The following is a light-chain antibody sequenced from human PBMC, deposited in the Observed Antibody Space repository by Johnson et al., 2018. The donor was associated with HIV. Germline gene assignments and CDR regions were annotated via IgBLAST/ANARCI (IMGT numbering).Light chain of an antibody. CDR2: DNN. Sequence: QSVLTQPPSVSAAPGQKVTISCSGSSSNIGNNYVSWYQQLPGTAPKLLIYDNNKRPSGIPDRFSGSKSGTSATLGITGLQTGDDADYYCGTWDSSLSYNYVFGTGTKVTVL. CDR1: SSNIGNNY. J-gene: IGLJ1*01. V-gene: IGLV1-51*01. CDR3: GTWDSSLSYNYV.